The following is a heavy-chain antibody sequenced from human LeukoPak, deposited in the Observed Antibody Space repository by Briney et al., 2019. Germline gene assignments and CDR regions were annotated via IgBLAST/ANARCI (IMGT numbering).Heavy chain of an antibody. V-gene: IGHV3-30-3*01. D-gene: IGHD1-26*01. CDR2: ISYDGSNK. J-gene: IGHJ4*02. CDR3: ARGETVGATPLFDY. Sequence: PGGSLRLSCAASGFTFSSYAMHWVRQAPGKGLEWVAVISYDGSNKYYADSVKGRFTISRDNSKNTLYLQMNSLRAEDTAVYYCARGETVGATPLFDYWGQGTLVTVSS. CDR1: GFTFSSYA.